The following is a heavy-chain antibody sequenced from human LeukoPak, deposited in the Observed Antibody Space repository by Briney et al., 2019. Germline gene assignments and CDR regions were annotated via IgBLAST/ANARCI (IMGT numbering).Heavy chain of an antibody. CDR3: AKDTGSGSYYNVRWFDP. CDR2: ISGSGGST. V-gene: IGHV3-23*01. J-gene: IGHJ5*02. D-gene: IGHD3-10*01. Sequence: GGSLRLSCAASGFTFSSYAMSCVRQAPGKGLEWVSAISGSGGSTYYADSVKGRFTISRDNSKNTLYPQMNSLRAEDTAVYYCAKDTGSGSYYNVRWFDPWGQGTLVTVSS. CDR1: GFTFSSYA.